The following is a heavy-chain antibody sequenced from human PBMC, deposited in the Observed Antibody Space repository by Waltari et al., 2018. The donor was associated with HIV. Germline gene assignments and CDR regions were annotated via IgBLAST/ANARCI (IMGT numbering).Heavy chain of an antibody. J-gene: IGHJ4*02. V-gene: IGHV5-51*01. CDR1: GYSFTSYW. CDR2: IYPGDADT. CDR3: ARRPYDSSGYYLYYFDY. Sequence: EVQLVQSGAEVKKPGESLKISCKGSGYSFTSYWIGWVRQMPGKGLEWMGSIYPGDADTRYSPSFQGQVTISADKSISTAYRQWSSRKASDTAMYYCARRPYDSSGYYLYYFDYWGQGTLVTVSS. D-gene: IGHD3-22*01.